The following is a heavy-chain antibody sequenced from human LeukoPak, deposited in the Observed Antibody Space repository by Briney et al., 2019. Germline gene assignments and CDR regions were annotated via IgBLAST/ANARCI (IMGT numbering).Heavy chain of an antibody. CDR2: ISAYNGNT. J-gene: IGHJ4*02. CDR3: ARGAKFRDTYYYDSSGYYYRMLFDY. Sequence: ASVTVSCKASGYTFTSYGISWVRQAPGQGLEWMGWISAYNGNTNYAQKLQGRVTMTTDTSTSTAYMELRSLRSDDTAVYYCARGAKFRDTYYYDSSGYYYRMLFDYWGQGTLVTVSS. D-gene: IGHD3-22*01. V-gene: IGHV1-18*01. CDR1: GYTFTSYG.